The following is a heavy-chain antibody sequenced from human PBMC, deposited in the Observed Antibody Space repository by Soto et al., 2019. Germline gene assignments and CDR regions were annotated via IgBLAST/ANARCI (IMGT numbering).Heavy chain of an antibody. V-gene: IGHV3-30-3*01. D-gene: IGHD3-9*01. CDR1: GFTFSSYA. J-gene: IGHJ6*02. CDR3: ARDHPLRPYYDTLTGSSYYGMDV. CDR2: ISYDGSNK. Sequence: QVQLVESGGGVVQPGRSLRLSCAASGFTFSSYAMHWVRQAPGKGLEWVAVISYDGSNKYYADSVKGRFTISRDNSKNTLYLQMNSLRAEDTAVYYCARDHPLRPYYDTLTGSSYYGMDVWGQGTTVTVSS.